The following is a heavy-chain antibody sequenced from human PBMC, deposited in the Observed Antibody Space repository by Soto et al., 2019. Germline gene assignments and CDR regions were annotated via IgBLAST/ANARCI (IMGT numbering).Heavy chain of an antibody. CDR1: DFSLNGGHYY. V-gene: IGHV4-39*01. D-gene: IGHD2-15*01. CDR3: GKVLIGATRHTDVDS. Sequence: SETLALSCPFFDFSLNGGHYYLVWIRQSPGKGLAWIASIYYDESTYYNPSLKSRVTISTDKPKNQFSLTLKSVTAADTAVYYCGKVLIGATRHTDVDSWGQGALVTVSS. CDR2: IYYDEST. J-gene: IGHJ4*02.